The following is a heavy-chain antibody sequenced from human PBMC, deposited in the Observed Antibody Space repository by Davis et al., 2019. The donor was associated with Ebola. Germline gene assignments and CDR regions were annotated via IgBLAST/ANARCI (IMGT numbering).Heavy chain of an antibody. CDR2: IDHGDSYT. D-gene: IGHD6-6*01. Sequence: GESLKISCKGSGFKFTDYWITWVRQMPGKGLEWMGRIDHGDSYTNYSPSFQGHVTMSIDKSISTAYLQWSSLKASDNAMYYCTREYSSSSDTDYWGQGTLVTVAS. J-gene: IGHJ4*02. CDR1: GFKFTDYW. V-gene: IGHV5-10-1*01. CDR3: TREYSSSSDTDY.